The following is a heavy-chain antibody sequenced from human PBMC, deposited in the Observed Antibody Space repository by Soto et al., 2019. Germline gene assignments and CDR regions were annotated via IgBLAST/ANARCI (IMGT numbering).Heavy chain of an antibody. Sequence: SVKVSCKASGGTFSSYTISWVRQAPGQGLEWMGRIIPILGIANYAQKFQGRVTITADESTSTAYMELSSLRSEDTAVYYCARHDCISSSCYYYYYYSMDVWGQGTTVTVSS. D-gene: IGHD2-2*01. CDR2: IIPILGIA. CDR1: GGTFSSYT. J-gene: IGHJ6*02. CDR3: ARHDCISSSCYYYYYYSMDV. V-gene: IGHV1-69*02.